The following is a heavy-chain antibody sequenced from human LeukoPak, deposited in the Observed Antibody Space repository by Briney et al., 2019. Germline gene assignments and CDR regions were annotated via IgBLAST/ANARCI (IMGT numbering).Heavy chain of an antibody. V-gene: IGHV4-59*08. CDR3: ARGRVNSSGWSPLPLLDY. CDR1: GGSISSYY. CDR2: IYYSGST. J-gene: IGHJ4*02. Sequence: PSETLSLTCTVSGGSISSYYWSWIRQPPGKGLEWIGYIYYSGSTNYNPSLKSRVTISVDTSKNQFSLKLSSVTAADTAVYYCARGRVNSSGWSPLPLLDYWGQGTLVTVSS. D-gene: IGHD6-19*01.